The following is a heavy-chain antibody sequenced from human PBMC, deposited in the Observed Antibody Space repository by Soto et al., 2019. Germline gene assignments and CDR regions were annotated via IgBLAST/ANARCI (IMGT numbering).Heavy chain of an antibody. CDR1: GFTFSSYG. V-gene: IGHV3-48*04. CDR2: IWGGGSSI. Sequence: PGGSLRLSCAASGFTFSSYGMPWVRQAPGKGLEWVSDIWGGGSSIYYADSVKGRFTISRDNAKNSLYLQMNSLRAEDTAVYYCARDPPTVTTSSFDYWGLGTLVTVSS. CDR3: ARDPPTVTTSSFDY. J-gene: IGHJ4*02. D-gene: IGHD4-17*01.